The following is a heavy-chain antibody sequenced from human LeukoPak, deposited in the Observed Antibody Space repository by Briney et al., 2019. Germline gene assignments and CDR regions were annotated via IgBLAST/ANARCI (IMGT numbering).Heavy chain of an antibody. V-gene: IGHV3-30-3*01. J-gene: IGHJ4*02. Sequence: QSGGSLRLSCAASGFTFRSYTIHWVRRAPGKGLEWVAVISYDGINKYYADSVKGRFTISRDSSKNTLYLQMNSLRAEDTAVYYCARDGPYYDVLTGYPPFDYWGQGTLVTVSS. CDR3: ARDGPYYDVLTGYPPFDY. D-gene: IGHD3-9*01. CDR2: ISYDGINK. CDR1: GFTFRSYT.